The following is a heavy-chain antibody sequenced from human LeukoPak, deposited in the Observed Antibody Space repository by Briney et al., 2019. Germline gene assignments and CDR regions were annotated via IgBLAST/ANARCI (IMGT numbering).Heavy chain of an antibody. CDR1: GGSISRGSYY. CDR2: IYTSGSA. D-gene: IGHD6-13*01. CDR3: ARGIGSSSSNWFDP. V-gene: IGHV4-61*02. J-gene: IGHJ5*02. Sequence: SETLSLTCTVSGGSISRGSYYWSWIRQPAGKGLEWIGRIYTSGSANYNPSLKSRVTISADTSKNQFFLKLNSVTAADTAVYYCARGIGSSSSNWFDPWGQGTLVTVSS.